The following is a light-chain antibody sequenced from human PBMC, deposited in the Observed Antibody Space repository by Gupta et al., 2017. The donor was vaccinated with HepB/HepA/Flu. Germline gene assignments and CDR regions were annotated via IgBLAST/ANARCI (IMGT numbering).Light chain of an antibody. J-gene: IGLJ3*02. CDR1: SSNIGEDYD. Sequence: QSVLTQPPSVSGAPGQRVTISCTGSSSNIGEDYDVHWYQQLPGTAPKLLNYSNSNRPSGVPGRFSGSKSGTSASLASTGLQAEDEADYYCQSYDSSRSGWVFGGGTKLTVL. CDR3: QSYDSSRSGWV. CDR2: SNS. V-gene: IGLV1-40*01.